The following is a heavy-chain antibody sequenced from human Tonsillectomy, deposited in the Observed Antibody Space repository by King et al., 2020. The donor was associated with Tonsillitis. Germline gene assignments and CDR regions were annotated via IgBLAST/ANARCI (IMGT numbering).Heavy chain of an antibody. V-gene: IGHV3-48*02. CDR1: GFSFSYYS. Sequence: VQLVESGGGLVQPGGSLRLSCAASGFSFSYYSMNWVRQAPGKGLEWLSYINEDSSFIYYADSVKGRFTISRGNAKNSLYLQMSSLRDEDAAVYYCARDSGRLARTSALDIWGQGTMVTVSS. J-gene: IGHJ3*02. D-gene: IGHD1-26*01. CDR3: ARDSGRLARTSALDI. CDR2: INEDSSFI.